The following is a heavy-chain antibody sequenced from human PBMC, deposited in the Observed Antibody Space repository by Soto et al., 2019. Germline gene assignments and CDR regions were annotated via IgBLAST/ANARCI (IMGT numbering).Heavy chain of an antibody. CDR1: GYTFTSYA. V-gene: IGHV1-3*01. CDR2: INAGNGNT. J-gene: IGHJ6*02. Sequence: ASVKVSCKXSGYTFTSYAMHWVRQAPGQRLEWMGWINAGNGNTKYSQKFQGRVTITRDTSASTAYMELSSLRSEDTAVYYCAREARYYYDSSGYSQRYYYYGMDVWGQGTTVTVSS. D-gene: IGHD3-22*01. CDR3: AREARYYYDSSGYSQRYYYYGMDV.